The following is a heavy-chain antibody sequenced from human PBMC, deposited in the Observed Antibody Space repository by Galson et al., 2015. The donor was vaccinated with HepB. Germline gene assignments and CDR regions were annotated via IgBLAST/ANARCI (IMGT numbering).Heavy chain of an antibody. J-gene: IGHJ6*02. CDR3: AKGGVVVPAVSPMDV. Sequence: SLRLSCAASGFTFRSYGMHWVRQAPGKGLEWVAVISYDGSNKYYADSVKGRFTISRDNSKNTLYLQMNSLRAEDTAVYYCAKGGVVVPAVSPMDVWGQGTTVTVSS. D-gene: IGHD2-2*01. V-gene: IGHV3-30*18. CDR1: GFTFRSYG. CDR2: ISYDGSNK.